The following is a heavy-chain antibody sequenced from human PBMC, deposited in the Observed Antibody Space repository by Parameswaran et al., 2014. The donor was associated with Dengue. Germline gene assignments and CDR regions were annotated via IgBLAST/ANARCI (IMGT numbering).Heavy chain of an antibody. CDR1: GFTFDDYA. D-gene: IGHD2/OR15-2a*01. CDR2: ISWNSGST. Sequence: GESLKISCAASGFTFDDYAMHWVRQAPGKGLEWVSGISWNSGSTYYADSVKGRFTISRDNSKNTLYLQMNSLRAEDTAVYYCAKDRAPNRIVGGMDVWGQGTTVTVSS. CDR3: AKDRAPNRIVGGMDV. J-gene: IGHJ6*02. V-gene: IGHV3-23*01.